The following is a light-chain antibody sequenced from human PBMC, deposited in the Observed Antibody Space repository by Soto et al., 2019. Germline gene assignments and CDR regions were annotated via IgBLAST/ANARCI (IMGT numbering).Light chain of an antibody. Sequence: QSVLTQPASVSGSPGQSITISCTGTSSDVGGYNFVSWYQQHPGNAPKLIIYDVTSRPSGVSNRFSGSKSGNAASLTISGLQAEDEALYDCNSYTTSGAVVFGGGTKLTVL. CDR1: SSDVGGYNF. CDR3: NSYTTSGAVV. J-gene: IGLJ3*02. CDR2: DVT. V-gene: IGLV2-14*03.